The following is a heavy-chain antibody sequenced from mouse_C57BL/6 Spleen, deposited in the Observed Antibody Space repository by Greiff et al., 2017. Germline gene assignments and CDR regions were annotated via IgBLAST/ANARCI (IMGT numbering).Heavy chain of an antibody. J-gene: IGHJ2*01. CDR2: IYPGDGDT. CDR1: GYAFSSYW. V-gene: IGHV1-80*01. D-gene: IGHD1-1*01. Sequence: VQLQESGAELVKPGASVKISCKASGYAFSSYWMNWVKQRPGKGLEWIGQIYPGDGDTNYNGKFKGKATLTADKSSSTAYMQLSSLTSEDSAVYFCARGETVVATSYYFDYWGQGTTLTVSS. CDR3: ARGETVVATSYYFDY.